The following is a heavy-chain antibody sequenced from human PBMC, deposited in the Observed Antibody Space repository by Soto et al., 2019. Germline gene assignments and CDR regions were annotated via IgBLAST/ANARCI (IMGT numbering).Heavy chain of an antibody. D-gene: IGHD1-26*01. CDR3: AKSLRGSYPFDY. V-gene: IGHV3-23*01. Sequence: EVQLLESGGGLVQPGGSLRLSFATSGFTFSSYAMSWVRQAPGKGLEWVSTISGSGGNTYYADSVKGRCTISRDNSKNTRYLQMNSLRAEDTAVYYCAKSLRGSYPFDYWGQGTLVTVSS. CDR2: ISGSGGNT. CDR1: GFTFSSYA. J-gene: IGHJ4*02.